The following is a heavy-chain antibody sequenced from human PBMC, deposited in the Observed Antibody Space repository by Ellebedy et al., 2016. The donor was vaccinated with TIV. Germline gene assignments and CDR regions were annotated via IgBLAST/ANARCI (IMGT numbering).Heavy chain of an antibody. V-gene: IGHV1-18*01. CDR3: AREADSGDYLDY. D-gene: IGHD1-26*01. J-gene: IGHJ4*02. CDR1: GYTFINYN. CDR2: ISSYNGNT. Sequence: ASVKVSXXASGYTFINYNIHWVRRAPGQGLEWMGRISSYNGNTDYARKVQGKLTMTTDTSRSTAYMELRSLGSDDTAVYYCAREADSGDYLDYWGQGTLVTVSS.